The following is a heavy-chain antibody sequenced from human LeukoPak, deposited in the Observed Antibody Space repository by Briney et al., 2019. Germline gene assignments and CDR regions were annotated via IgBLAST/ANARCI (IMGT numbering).Heavy chain of an antibody. J-gene: IGHJ5*02. D-gene: IGHD2-21*01. Sequence: GESLQISFNASGYSDSNYWIVWMRPRPGKGLEWMGIIYIDDSDTRHGPSFQGQVTFSADKSISTAYLQWSSLKASDTAMYYCARVFQRSSCGWFDPWGQGTLVTVSS. CDR2: IYIDDSDT. CDR1: GYSDSNYW. CDR3: ARVFQRSSCGWFDP. V-gene: IGHV5-51*01.